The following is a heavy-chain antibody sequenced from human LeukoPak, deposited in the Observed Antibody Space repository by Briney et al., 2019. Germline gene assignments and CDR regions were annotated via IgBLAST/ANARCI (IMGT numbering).Heavy chain of an antibody. Sequence: PGGSLRLSCAASGFTFSTYWMSWVRQAPGKGLEWVANIHQDGNEKYYVDSVKGRFTISRDNAKNSLYLQMNSLRAEDTAVYYCARGLWELPDPLDAFDIWGQGTMVTVSS. D-gene: IGHD1-26*01. CDR2: IHQDGNEK. CDR3: ARGLWELPDPLDAFDI. CDR1: GFTFSTYW. V-gene: IGHV3-7*04. J-gene: IGHJ3*02.